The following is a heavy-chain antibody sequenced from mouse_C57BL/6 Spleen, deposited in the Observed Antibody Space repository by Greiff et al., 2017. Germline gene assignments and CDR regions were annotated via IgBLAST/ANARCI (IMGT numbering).Heavy chain of an antibody. CDR2: ISYDGSN. Sequence: DVKLQESGPGLVKPSQSLSLTCSVTGYSITSGYYWNWIRQFPGNKLEWMGYISYDGSNNYNQSLKNRIPITRDTSKNQSFLKLNSATTEDTATYYCARTYYAYWFAYWGQGTLVTVSA. J-gene: IGHJ3*01. CDR3: ARTYYAYWFAY. D-gene: IGHD2-10*01. CDR1: GYSITSGYY. V-gene: IGHV3-6*01.